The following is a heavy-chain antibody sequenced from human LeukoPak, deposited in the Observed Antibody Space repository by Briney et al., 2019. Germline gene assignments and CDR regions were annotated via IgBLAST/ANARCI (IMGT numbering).Heavy chain of an antibody. CDR3: ALGRWLQLPFDY. CDR1: GFTFSSYG. J-gene: IGHJ4*02. V-gene: IGHV3-30*02. CDR2: IRYDGFNK. D-gene: IGHD5-24*01. Sequence: GGSLRLSCAASGFTFSSYGMHWVRQAPGKGLQWVAFIRYDGFNKYYADSVKGRFTISRDNSKNTLYLQMNSLRAEDTAVYYCALGRWLQLPFDYWGQGTLVTVSS.